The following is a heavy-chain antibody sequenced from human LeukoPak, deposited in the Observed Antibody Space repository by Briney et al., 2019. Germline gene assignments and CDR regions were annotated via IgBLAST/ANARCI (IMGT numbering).Heavy chain of an antibody. Sequence: GGSLRLSCAASGFTFSSYWMHWVRQAPGKGLVWISRIDTDGSSTTYADSVRGRFTISRDNAKNTLYLQMNSLRAEDMALYYCAKGKYYDSSGNYDYWGQGTLVTVSS. V-gene: IGHV3-74*01. D-gene: IGHD3-22*01. J-gene: IGHJ4*02. CDR2: IDTDGSST. CDR3: AKGKYYDSSGNYDY. CDR1: GFTFSSYW.